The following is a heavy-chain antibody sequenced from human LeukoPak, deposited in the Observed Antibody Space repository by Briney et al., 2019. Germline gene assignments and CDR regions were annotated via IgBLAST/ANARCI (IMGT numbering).Heavy chain of an antibody. D-gene: IGHD3-10*01. CDR1: GFTFSSYS. CDR2: ISSSSSYI. CDR3: GRSNPPAVHVFYGMDV. J-gene: IGHJ6*02. V-gene: IGHV3-21*01. Sequence: GGSLRLSCAASGFTFSSYSMNWVRQAPGKGLEWVSSISSSSSYIYYADSVKGRFTISRDNAKNSLYLQMNSLRAEDTAVYYCGRSNPPAVHVFYGMDVWGPGTKVNVSS.